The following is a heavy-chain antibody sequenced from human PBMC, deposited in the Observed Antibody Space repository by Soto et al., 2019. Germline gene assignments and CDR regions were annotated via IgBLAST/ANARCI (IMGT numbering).Heavy chain of an antibody. Sequence: QVQLVQSGAEVKKPGASVKVSCKASGYTFTSYAMHWVRQAPGQRLEGMGWINAGNGNTKYSQKFQGRVTITRDTSASTAYMELSRLRSEDTAVYYCARTYSSGLDPYYYYGMDVWGQGTTVTVSS. V-gene: IGHV1-3*01. CDR2: INAGNGNT. D-gene: IGHD6-19*01. CDR3: ARTYSSGLDPYYYYGMDV. J-gene: IGHJ6*02. CDR1: GYTFTSYA.